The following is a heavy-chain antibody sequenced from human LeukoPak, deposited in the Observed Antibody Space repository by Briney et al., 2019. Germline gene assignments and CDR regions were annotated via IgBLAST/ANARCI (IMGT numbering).Heavy chain of an antibody. D-gene: IGHD3-10*01. Sequence: SQTLSLTCAISGDSVSINSAAWNWLRQSPTRGLEWLGSTYYRSKWYNDYAVSVKSRINITPDTSKNQFSLQLNSVTPEDTAVYYCAREKDAYYSYFEYWGQGTLVTVSS. J-gene: IGHJ4*02. V-gene: IGHV6-1*01. CDR1: GDSVSINSAA. CDR3: AREKDAYYSYFEY. CDR2: TYYRSKWYN.